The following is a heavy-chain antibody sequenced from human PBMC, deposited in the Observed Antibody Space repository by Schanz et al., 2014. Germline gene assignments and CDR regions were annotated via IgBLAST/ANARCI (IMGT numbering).Heavy chain of an antibody. CDR2: INSDGTTT. CDR3: ARGREVVAKIFDV. Sequence: VPLVESGGGVVQPGTSLRLSCAASGFTFRGHAMHWVRQAPGKGLVWVSHINSDGTTTTYADSVKGRFTISRDNAKNSLYLQMNSLRAEDTGVYYCARGREVVAKIFDVWGQGTMVTVSS. D-gene: IGHD3-22*01. J-gene: IGHJ3*01. V-gene: IGHV3-74*02. CDR1: GFTFRGHA.